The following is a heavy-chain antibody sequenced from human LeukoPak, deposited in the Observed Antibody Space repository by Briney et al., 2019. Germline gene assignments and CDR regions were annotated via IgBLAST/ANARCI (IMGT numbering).Heavy chain of an antibody. CDR3: ANLGGSGSYYPGWFDP. CDR2: ISGSGGST. CDR1: GFTFSSYA. Sequence: GGSLRLSCAASGFTFSSYAMSWVRQAPGKGLEWVSAISGSGGSTYYADSVKGRFTISRDNSKNTLYLQMNSLRAEDTAVYYCANLGGSGSYYPGWFDPWGQGTLVTVSS. J-gene: IGHJ5*02. V-gene: IGHV3-23*01. D-gene: IGHD3-10*01.